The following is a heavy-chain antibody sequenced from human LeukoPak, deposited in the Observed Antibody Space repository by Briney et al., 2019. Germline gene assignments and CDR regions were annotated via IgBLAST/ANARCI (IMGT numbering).Heavy chain of an antibody. CDR3: ARDMADHYYDSSGYYSFDY. CDR2: IIPIFGTA. J-gene: IGHJ4*02. CDR1: GGTFSSYA. V-gene: IGHV1-69*05. D-gene: IGHD3-22*01. Sequence: SVKVPCKASGGTFSSYAISWVRQAPGQGLEWMGRIIPIFGTANYAQKFQGRVTITTDESTSTAYMELSSLRSEDTAVYYCARDMADHYYDSSGYYSFDYWGQGTLVTVSS.